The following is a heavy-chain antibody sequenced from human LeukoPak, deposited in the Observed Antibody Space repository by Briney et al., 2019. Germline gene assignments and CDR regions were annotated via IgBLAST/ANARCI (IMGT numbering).Heavy chain of an antibody. CDR2: VNPNSGNT. CDR3: ARMSTGYCSSTSCYTVNWFDP. D-gene: IGHD2-2*02. V-gene: IGHV1-8*03. CDR1: GYTFTSYG. Sequence: GASVKVSCKASGYTFTSYGINWVRQATGQGLEWMGWVNPNSGNTGYAQKFQGRFTITRNTSISTAYMELSSLRSEDTAVYYCARMSTGYCSSTSCYTVNWFDPWGQGTLVTVSS. J-gene: IGHJ5*02.